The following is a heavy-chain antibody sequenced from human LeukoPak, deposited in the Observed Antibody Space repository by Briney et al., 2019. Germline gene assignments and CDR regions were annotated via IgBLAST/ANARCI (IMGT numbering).Heavy chain of an antibody. D-gene: IGHD6-19*01. CDR3: AKAVAAPGAFDF. CDR1: GFSFGDSA. V-gene: IGHV3-9*01. CDR2: IGWDSKSI. Sequence: PGGSLRLSCAASGFSFGDSAMHWDRQAPGKGLEWVSGIGWDSKSIIYGNSVRGRFSISRDNTKNSLYLQMDSLITEDTALYYCAKAVAAPGAFDFWGRGTVVTVSS. J-gene: IGHJ3*01.